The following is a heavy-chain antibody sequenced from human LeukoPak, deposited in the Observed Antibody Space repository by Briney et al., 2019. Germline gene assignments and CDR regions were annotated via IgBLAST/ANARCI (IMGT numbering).Heavy chain of an antibody. V-gene: IGHV1-69*13. CDR3: ARDRYVLLWFGELYS. CDR1: GSTFSSYA. D-gene: IGHD3-10*01. Sequence: SVKVSCKASGSTFSSYAISWVRQAPGQGLEWMGGIIPIFGTANYAQKFQGRVTITADESTSTAYMELSSLRSEDTAVYYCARDRYVLLWFGELYSWGQGTLVTVSS. J-gene: IGHJ4*02. CDR2: IIPIFGTA.